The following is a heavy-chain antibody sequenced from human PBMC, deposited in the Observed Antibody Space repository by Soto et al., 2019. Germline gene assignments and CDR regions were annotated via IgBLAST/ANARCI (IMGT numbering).Heavy chain of an antibody. V-gene: IGHV4-59*01. CDR3: ARVSLEAVAGIYYYYYMDV. J-gene: IGHJ6*03. D-gene: IGHD6-19*01. Sequence: SETLSLTCTVSGGSISSYYWSWIRQPPGKGLEWIGYIYYSGSTNYNPSLKSRVTISVDTSKNQFSLKLSSVTAADTAVYYCARVSLEAVAGIYYYYYMDVWGKGTTVTVSS. CDR1: GGSISSYY. CDR2: IYYSGST.